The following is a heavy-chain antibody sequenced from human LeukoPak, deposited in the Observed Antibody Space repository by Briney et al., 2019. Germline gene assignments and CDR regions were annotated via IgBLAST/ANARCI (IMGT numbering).Heavy chain of an antibody. J-gene: IGHJ4*02. CDR3: ARDVAGTAEPFDY. D-gene: IGHD6-19*01. V-gene: IGHV1-2*02. CDR1: GYTFTGYY. CDR2: INPNSGGT. Sequence: GASVTVSCKASGYTFTGYYMHWVRQAPGQGLEWVGWINPNSGGTNYAQKFQGRVTMTRDTSISTAYMELSRLRSDDTAVYYCARDVAGTAEPFDYWGQGTLVTVSS.